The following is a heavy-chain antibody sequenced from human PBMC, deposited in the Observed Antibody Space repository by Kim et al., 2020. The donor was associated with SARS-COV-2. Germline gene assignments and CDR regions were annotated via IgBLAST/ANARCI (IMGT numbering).Heavy chain of an antibody. J-gene: IGHJ4*02. CDR1: GYTFTSYA. CDR2: INTNTGNP. CDR3: ARDNISALLWFGVKTYYFDY. D-gene: IGHD3-10*01. Sequence: ASVKVSCKASGYTFTSYAMNWVRQAPGQGLEWMGWINTNTGNPTYAQGFTGRFVFSLDTSVSTAYLQISSLKAEDTAVYYCARDNISALLWFGVKTYYFDYWGQGTLVTVSS. V-gene: IGHV7-4-1*02.